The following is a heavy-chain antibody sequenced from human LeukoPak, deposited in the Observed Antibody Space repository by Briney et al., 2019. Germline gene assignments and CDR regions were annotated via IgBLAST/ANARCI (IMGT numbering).Heavy chain of an antibody. J-gene: IGHJ4*02. CDR3: ARGNQRGYSYRGYYFDY. V-gene: IGHV3-48*03. CDR1: GFTFSSYE. D-gene: IGHD5-18*01. Sequence: GGSLRLSCAASGFTFSSYEMNWVRQAPGKGLEWVSYISSSGSTIYYADSVKGRFTISRDNAKNSLYLQMNSLRAEDTAVYYCARGNQRGYSYRGYYFDYWGQGTLVTVSS. CDR2: ISSSGSTI.